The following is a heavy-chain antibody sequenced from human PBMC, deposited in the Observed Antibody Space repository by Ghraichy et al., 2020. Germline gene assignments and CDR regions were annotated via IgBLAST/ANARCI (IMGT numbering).Heavy chain of an antibody. J-gene: IGHJ4*02. D-gene: IGHD2-21*02. CDR1: GFTFSSYS. Sequence: GGSLRLSCAASGFTFSSYSMNWVRQAPGKGLEWVSSISSSSSYIYYADSVKGRFTISRDNAKNSLYLQMNSLRAEDTAVYYCARDSLAYCGGDCSTGDYWGQGTLVTVSS. CDR3: ARDSLAYCGGDCSTGDY. CDR2: ISSSSSYI. V-gene: IGHV3-21*01.